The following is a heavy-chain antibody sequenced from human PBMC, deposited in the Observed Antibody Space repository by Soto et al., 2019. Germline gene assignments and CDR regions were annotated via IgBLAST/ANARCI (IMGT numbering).Heavy chain of an antibody. CDR2: ITGSGGIT. CDR1: GFTFSSNA. D-gene: IGHD3-22*01. CDR3: AKHTTFYYDRTGPGDYSDY. Sequence: GSLRLSCAASGFTFSSNAMSWVRQAPVKGLEWVSGITGSGGITDYADSVKGRFTISRDNSRNTVYLQMTYLRVEDTAVYFCAKHTTFYYDRTGPGDYSDYFGQGTLVTVSS. J-gene: IGHJ4*02. V-gene: IGHV3-23*01.